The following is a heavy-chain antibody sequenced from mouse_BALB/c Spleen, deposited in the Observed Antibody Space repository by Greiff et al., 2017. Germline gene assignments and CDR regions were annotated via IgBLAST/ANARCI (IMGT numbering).Heavy chain of an antibody. CDR2: ISSGGSYT. D-gene: IGHD2-14*01. CDR1: GFTFSSYA. Sequence: DVMLVESGGGLVKPGGSLKLSCAASGFTFSSYAMSWVRQTPEKRLEWVATISSGGSYTYYPDSVKGRFTISRDNAKNTLYLQMSSLRSEDTAMYYCARRYRYDEDFDVWGAGTTVTVSS. CDR3: ARRYRYDEDFDV. V-gene: IGHV5-9-1*01. J-gene: IGHJ1*01.